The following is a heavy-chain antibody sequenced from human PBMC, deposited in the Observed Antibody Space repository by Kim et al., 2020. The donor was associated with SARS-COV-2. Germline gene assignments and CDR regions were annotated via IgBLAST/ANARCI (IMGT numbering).Heavy chain of an antibody. CDR1: GFSFTNCA. Sequence: GGSLRLSCAASGFSFTNCAMAWVRQAPGKGLEWVSAISNTGARTEYEDSVNGRFTISRDNSKNTLHLHMNSLRGEDTAVYYCAKSDRSWCGIDLCGQGTL. V-gene: IGHV3-23*01. CDR2: ISNTGART. J-gene: IGHJ5*02. D-gene: IGHD3-10*01. CDR3: AKSDRSWCGIDL.